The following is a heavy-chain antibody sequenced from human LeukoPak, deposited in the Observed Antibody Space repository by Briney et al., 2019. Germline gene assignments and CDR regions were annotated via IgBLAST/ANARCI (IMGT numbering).Heavy chain of an antibody. CDR2: IYYSGST. CDR1: GGSISSGGYY. CDR3: ARVTIASVAATHYYCGMDV. D-gene: IGHD2-15*01. Sequence: PSETLSLTCTVSGGSISSGGYYWSWIRQHPGKGLEWIGYIYYSGSTYYNPSLKSRVTISVDTSKNQFSLKLSSVTAADTAVYYCARVTIASVAATHYYCGMDVWGQGTTVTVSS. V-gene: IGHV4-31*03. J-gene: IGHJ6*02.